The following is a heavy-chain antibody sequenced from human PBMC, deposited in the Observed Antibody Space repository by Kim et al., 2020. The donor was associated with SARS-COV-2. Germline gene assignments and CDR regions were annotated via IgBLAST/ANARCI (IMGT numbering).Heavy chain of an antibody. Sequence: GGSLRLSCAASGFTFSSYAMSWVRQAPGKGLEWVSAISGSGGSTYYADSVKGRFTISRDNSKNTLYLQMNSLRAEDTAVYYCAKDRTGYYDFWSGYYYGDNYGMDVWGQGTTVTVSS. V-gene: IGHV3-23*01. J-gene: IGHJ6*02. CDR2: ISGSGGST. D-gene: IGHD3-3*01. CDR1: GFTFSSYA. CDR3: AKDRTGYYDFWSGYYYGDNYGMDV.